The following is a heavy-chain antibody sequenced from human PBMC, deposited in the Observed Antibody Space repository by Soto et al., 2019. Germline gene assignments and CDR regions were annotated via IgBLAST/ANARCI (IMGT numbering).Heavy chain of an antibody. Sequence: SSVKVSCKASGGTFSSYAISWVRQAPGQGLEWMGGIIPIFGTANYAQKFQGRVTITADKSTSTAYMERSSLRSEDTAVYYCAREVYYYDSSGSYFDYWGQGTLVTVSS. CDR2: IIPIFGTA. CDR1: GGTFSSYA. V-gene: IGHV1-69*06. J-gene: IGHJ4*02. CDR3: AREVYYYDSSGSYFDY. D-gene: IGHD3-22*01.